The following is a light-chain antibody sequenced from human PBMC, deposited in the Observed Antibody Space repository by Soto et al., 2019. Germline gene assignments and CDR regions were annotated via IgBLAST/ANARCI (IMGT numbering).Light chain of an antibody. J-gene: IGKJ4*01. V-gene: IGKV3-11*01. CDR2: DAY. CDR3: QQRSNWLT. Sequence: EIVLTQSPANLSLSPVERATLSCRASQSVGSYLAWYQHKPGQAPRLLIYDAYNRVSGIPARFSGSGSGTDFTLTISCLEPEDVGVYYCQQRSNWLTFGGGTRWIS. CDR1: QSVGSY.